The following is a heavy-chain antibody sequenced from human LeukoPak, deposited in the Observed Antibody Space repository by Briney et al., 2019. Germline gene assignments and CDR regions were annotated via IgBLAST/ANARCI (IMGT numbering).Heavy chain of an antibody. Sequence: GGSLRLSCAASGFTFSSYSMNWVRQAPGKGLEWVSSISSSSSYIYYADSVKGRFTISRGNAKNSLYLQMNSLRAEDTAVYYCARDGAYCSSTSCYYYGMDVWGQGTTVTVSS. CDR3: ARDGAYCSSTSCYYYGMDV. CDR1: GFTFSSYS. J-gene: IGHJ6*02. V-gene: IGHV3-21*01. D-gene: IGHD2-2*01. CDR2: ISSSSSYI.